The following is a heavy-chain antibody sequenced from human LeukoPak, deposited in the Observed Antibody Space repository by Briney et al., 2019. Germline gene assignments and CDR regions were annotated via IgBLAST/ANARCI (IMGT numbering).Heavy chain of an antibody. CDR1: GFTFSSYS. CDR2: ISSSSSYI. Sequence: PGGSLRLSCAASGFTFSSYSMNWVRQAPGKGLEWVSSISSSSSYIYYADSVKGRFTISRDNAKNSLYLQMNSLRAEDTAVYYCARDQYSSGWYGWGNPTQIDYWGQGTLVTVSS. CDR3: ARDQYSSGWYGWGNPTQIDY. V-gene: IGHV3-21*01. J-gene: IGHJ4*02. D-gene: IGHD6-19*01.